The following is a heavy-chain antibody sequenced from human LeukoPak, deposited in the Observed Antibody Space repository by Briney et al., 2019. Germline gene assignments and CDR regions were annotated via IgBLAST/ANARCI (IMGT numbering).Heavy chain of an antibody. CDR2: LSGRGSSS. Sequence: GGSLRLSCAASGFTFSSYAMNWVRQAPGKGLEWVSQLSGRGSSSYYADSVKGRFTISRDNSRNTLYLQMSSLRVEDTGIYYCAKVDSGYYSSWGQGTLVTVSS. V-gene: IGHV3-23*01. J-gene: IGHJ5*02. CDR1: GFTFSSYA. D-gene: IGHD3-22*01. CDR3: AKVDSGYYSS.